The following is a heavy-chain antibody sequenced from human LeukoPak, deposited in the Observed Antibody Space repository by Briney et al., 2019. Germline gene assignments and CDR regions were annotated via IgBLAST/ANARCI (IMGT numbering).Heavy chain of an antibody. Sequence: GASVKVSCKASGYTCTDYALHWVRQAPGQSLEWMGWITTGRGETRYSQEFQRRITFTRDTSASTVYMDLSDLRSEDTAVYYCARGGKQWRGGNYFDSWGQGTLVAVSS. D-gene: IGHD6-19*01. CDR3: ARGGKQWRGGNYFDS. V-gene: IGHV1-3*03. CDR2: ITTGRGET. CDR1: GYTCTDYA. J-gene: IGHJ4*02.